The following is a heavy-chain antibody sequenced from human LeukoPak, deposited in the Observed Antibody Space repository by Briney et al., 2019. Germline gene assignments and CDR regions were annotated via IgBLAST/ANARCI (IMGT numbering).Heavy chain of an antibody. CDR1: GGSISSSY. Sequence: SETLSLTCTVSGGSISSSYWSWIRQPAGKGLEWIGRIYISGTTNYNPSLKSRVTMSVDTSKNQFSLKVTSVTAADTAVYYCARWVSHGFDIWGQGTMVTVSS. CDR2: IYISGTT. CDR3: ARWVSHGFDI. V-gene: IGHV4-4*07. J-gene: IGHJ3*02.